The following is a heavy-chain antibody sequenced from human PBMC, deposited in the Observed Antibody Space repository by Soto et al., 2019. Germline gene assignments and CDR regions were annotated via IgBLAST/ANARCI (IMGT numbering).Heavy chain of an antibody. CDR2: IFSDGNT. CDR3: ARRAVAHAFVAC. D-gene: IGHD6-19*01. CDR1: GFTVSTNY. J-gene: IGHJ4*02. V-gene: IGHV3-66*01. Sequence: PGGSLRLSCAASGFTVSTNYMNWVRQAPGKGLEWLSVIFSDGNTYYADSVKGRFTISRDNSKNTVYFQMNSLRAEDTAVYFCARRAVAHAFVACWGQGTLVTVSS.